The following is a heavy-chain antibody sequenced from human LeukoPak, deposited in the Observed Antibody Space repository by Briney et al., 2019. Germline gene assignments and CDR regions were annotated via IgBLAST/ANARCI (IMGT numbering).Heavy chain of an antibody. CDR1: GFAFRYW. D-gene: IGHD3-10*01. CDR3: ARASTRSGTTYYFDY. Sequence: GGSLRLSYAASGFAFRYWMSWVRQAPGKGLEWVANINQDESEKYYVDSVKGRFTISRDNAKNSLFLQMNSLTAEDTAVYYCARASTRSGTTYYFDYWGQGTLVTVSS. CDR2: INQDESEK. V-gene: IGHV3-7*01. J-gene: IGHJ4*02.